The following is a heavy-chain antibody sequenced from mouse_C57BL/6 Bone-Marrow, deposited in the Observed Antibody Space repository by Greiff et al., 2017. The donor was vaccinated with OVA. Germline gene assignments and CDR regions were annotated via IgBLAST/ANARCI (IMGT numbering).Heavy chain of an antibody. CDR1: GYTFTDHT. CDR2: IYPRDGST. D-gene: IGHD2-2*01. Sequence: VQLQQSDAELVKPGASVKISCKVSGYTFTDHTIHWMKQRPEQGLEWIGYIYPRDGSTKYNEKFKGKATLTADKSSSTAYMQFSSLTSEDSAIYYCARRRGYGRYFDYWGQGTTLTVSS. CDR3: ARRRGYGRYFDY. V-gene: IGHV1-78*01. J-gene: IGHJ2*01.